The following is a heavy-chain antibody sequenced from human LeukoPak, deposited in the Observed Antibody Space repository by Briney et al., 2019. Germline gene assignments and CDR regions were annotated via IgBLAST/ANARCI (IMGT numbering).Heavy chain of an antibody. D-gene: IGHD3-22*01. J-gene: IGHJ4*02. CDR2: IIPILRIA. CDR3: AREGGDYYDSSGYYFDY. V-gene: IGHV1-69*04. Sequence: SVKVSCKVSGGTFSSYAISWVRQAPGQGLEWMGRIIPILRIANYTQKFQGRVTMTRDTSTSTVYMELSSLRSEDTAVYYCAREGGDYYDSSGYYFDYWGQGTLVTVSS. CDR1: GGTFSSYA.